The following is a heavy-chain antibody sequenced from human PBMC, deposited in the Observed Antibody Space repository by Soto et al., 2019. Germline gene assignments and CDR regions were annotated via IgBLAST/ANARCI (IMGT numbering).Heavy chain of an antibody. V-gene: IGHV3-23*01. Sequence: GGSLRLSCAVSGFTFNNYALSWVRQAPGKGLQWVSTISGSGGGTYYADSVKGRFTISRDNSKNTLFLQMDSLRAEDTALYYCAKEGGSSWYFFDYWGQGTLVTVSS. CDR2: ISGSGGGT. J-gene: IGHJ4*02. CDR3: AKEGGSSWYFFDY. D-gene: IGHD6-13*01. CDR1: GFTFNNYA.